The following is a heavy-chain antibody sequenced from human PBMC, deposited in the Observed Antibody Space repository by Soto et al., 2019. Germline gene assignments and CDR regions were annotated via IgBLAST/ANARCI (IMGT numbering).Heavy chain of an antibody. Sequence: GGSLRLSCAASGFTFRSNWMSWVRQAPGKGLEWVANIKQDGSEEYYVDSVKGRFTISRDNAKNSLYLQMNSLRAEDTAVYYCATSGGGWLQPPVWGQGTLVTVSS. CDR1: GFTFRSNW. J-gene: IGHJ4*02. D-gene: IGHD5-12*01. CDR3: ATSGGGWLQPPV. V-gene: IGHV3-7*03. CDR2: IKQDGSEE.